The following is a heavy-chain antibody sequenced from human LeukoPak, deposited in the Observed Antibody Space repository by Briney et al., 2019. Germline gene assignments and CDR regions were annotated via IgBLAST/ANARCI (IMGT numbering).Heavy chain of an antibody. V-gene: IGHV3-23*01. Sequence: PGGSLRLSCAASGFTFSSYTMNWVRQAPGKGLEWVSSITSGDSTYYADSVKGRFTISRDNSKSTLYLQMNSLRAEDTAEYYCAKGFGSSSSAFFDYWGQGTLVTVSS. CDR3: AKGFGSSSSAFFDY. D-gene: IGHD6-13*01. CDR1: GFTFSSYT. J-gene: IGHJ4*02. CDR2: ITSGDST.